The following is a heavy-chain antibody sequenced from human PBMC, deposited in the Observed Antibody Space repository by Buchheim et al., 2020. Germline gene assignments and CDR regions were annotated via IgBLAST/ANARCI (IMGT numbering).Heavy chain of an antibody. CDR1: GFTFSSYG. CDR3: AKAESSGWPSVDY. J-gene: IGHJ4*02. D-gene: IGHD6-19*01. Sequence: QVQLVESGGGVVQPGRSLRLSCAASGFTFSSYGMHWVRQAPGKGLDWVAVISNDGSDKYYADSVKGRFTISRDNSKNTLYLQMNSLRAEDTAVFYCAKAESSGWPSVDYWGQGTL. V-gene: IGHV3-30*18. CDR2: ISNDGSDK.